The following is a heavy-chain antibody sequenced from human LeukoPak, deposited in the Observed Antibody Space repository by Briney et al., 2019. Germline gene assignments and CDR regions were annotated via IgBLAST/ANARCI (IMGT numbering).Heavy chain of an antibody. CDR2: IIPIFGTA. Sequence: SVKVSCKASGGTFSSYAISWVRQAPGQGLEWMGGIIPIFGTANYAQKFQGRVTITADESTSTAYMALSSLRSEDTAVYYCAREGYSGSYYADYWGQGTLVTVSS. CDR1: GGTFSSYA. D-gene: IGHD1-26*01. J-gene: IGHJ4*02. CDR3: AREGYSGSYYADY. V-gene: IGHV1-69*01.